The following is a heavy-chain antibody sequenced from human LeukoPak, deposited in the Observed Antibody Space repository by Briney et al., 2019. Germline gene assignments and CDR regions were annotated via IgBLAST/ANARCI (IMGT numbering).Heavy chain of an antibody. V-gene: IGHV3-9*03. D-gene: IGHD6-19*01. CDR1: GFTFDDYA. Sequence: GGSLRLFCAAPGFTFDDYAMHWVPQAPGKGLEVGSGFCWKGGNIVYAESVKGRFIISRDNARSSLYLEMNSLRPEDMALYCCAKGGIAGAGTWFDPWGQGTLVTVSS. CDR2: FCWKGGNI. CDR3: AKGGIAGAGTWFDP. J-gene: IGHJ5*02.